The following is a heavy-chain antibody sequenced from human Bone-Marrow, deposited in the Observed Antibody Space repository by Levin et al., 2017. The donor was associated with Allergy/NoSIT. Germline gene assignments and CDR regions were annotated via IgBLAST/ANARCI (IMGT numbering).Heavy chain of an antibody. J-gene: IGHJ1*01. CDR1: GFTFSSSW. V-gene: IGHV3-7*01. Sequence: SGGSLRLSCAASGFTFSSSWMSWVRQAPGGGLEWVANINQDGSEAYYVDSVKGRFTISRDNAKNTLFLQVNSLRAEDSAVYYCTRVIASSSWYPEYFQQWGQGTQVIVSS. CDR2: INQDGSEA. CDR3: TRVIASSSWYPEYFQQ. D-gene: IGHD6-13*01.